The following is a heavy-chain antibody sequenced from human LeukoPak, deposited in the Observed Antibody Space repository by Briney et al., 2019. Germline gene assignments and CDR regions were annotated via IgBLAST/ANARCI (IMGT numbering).Heavy chain of an antibody. CDR2: IKSKTDGGTA. Sequence: GGSLRLSCAASGFTFSNAWMSWVRQAPGKGLEWVGRIKSKTDGGTADYAAPVKGRFTISRDDSKNTLYLQMDILKTEDTAVYYCTTGVDYSGSGISPHFYYFLDVWGKGTTVTISS. CDR1: GFTFSNAW. V-gene: IGHV3-15*01. D-gene: IGHD3-10*01. J-gene: IGHJ6*03. CDR3: TTGVDYSGSGISPHFYYFLDV.